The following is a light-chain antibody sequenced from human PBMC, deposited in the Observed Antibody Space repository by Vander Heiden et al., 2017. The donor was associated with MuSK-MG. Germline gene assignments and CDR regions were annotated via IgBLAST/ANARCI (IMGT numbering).Light chain of an antibody. CDR1: SPNIGAGYD. CDR3: QSFDSSLSGSVV. CDR2: DNK. J-gene: IGLJ2*01. Sequence: QSVLTQPPSVSGAPGQRVTMSCTGSSPNIGAGYDVHWYQQLPGTAPKLLIYDNKNRPSGVPDRFSGSKSGTSASLAITGLQAEDEADYYCQSFDSSLSGSVVFGGGTKLTVL. V-gene: IGLV1-40*01.